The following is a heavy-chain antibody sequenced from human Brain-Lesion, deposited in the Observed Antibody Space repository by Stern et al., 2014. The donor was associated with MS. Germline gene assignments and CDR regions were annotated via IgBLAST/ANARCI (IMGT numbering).Heavy chain of an antibody. J-gene: IGHJ5*02. CDR3: ATTRWDLFTWNWFDP. D-gene: IGHD1-26*01. V-gene: IGHV4-61*02. Sequence: QVQLLESGPGLVKPSQTLSLTCTVSGGSISSSGYYWSWIRQPADKGLEWIGRIHDSGSTYYNPSLKSRVTQSMYTAKTQFSLKLPSVTAADTAVYYCATTRWDLFTWNWFDPWGQGTLVTVSS. CDR1: GGSISSSGYY. CDR2: IHDSGST.